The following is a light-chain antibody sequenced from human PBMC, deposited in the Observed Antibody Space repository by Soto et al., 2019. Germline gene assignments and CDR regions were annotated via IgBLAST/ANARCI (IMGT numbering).Light chain of an antibody. J-gene: IGKJ2*01. CDR1: QSVSSSY. CDR2: GAS. Sequence: EIVLTQSPGTLSLSPGERATLSCRASQSVSSSYLAWYQQRPGQAPRLLIYGASSRATGIPDRFSGSGSGTDFNLTISRLEPKDFAVYYCQQYGSSPPNTFGQGTKLEIK. CDR3: QQYGSSPPNT. V-gene: IGKV3-20*01.